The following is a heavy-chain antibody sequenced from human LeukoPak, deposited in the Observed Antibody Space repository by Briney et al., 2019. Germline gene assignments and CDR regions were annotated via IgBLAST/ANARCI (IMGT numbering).Heavy chain of an antibody. J-gene: IGHJ4*02. V-gene: IGHV3-64*04. Sequence: GGSLRLSCSASGFTFSSYAMHWVRQAPGKGLEYVSAISSNGGSTYYADSVKGRFTISRDNSKNTLYMQVNSLGTEDTAAYYCAKGSYYDSSGSFYFDYWGQGTLVTVSS. CDR1: GFTFSSYA. CDR3: AKGSYYDSSGSFYFDY. D-gene: IGHD3-22*01. CDR2: ISSNGGST.